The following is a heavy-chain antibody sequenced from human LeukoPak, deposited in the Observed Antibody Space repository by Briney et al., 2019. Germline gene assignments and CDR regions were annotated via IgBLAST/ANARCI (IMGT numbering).Heavy chain of an antibody. CDR1: GFTFSSYW. Sequence: PGGSLRLSCAASGFTFSSYWMSWVRQAPGKGLEWVANIKQDGSEKYYVDSVKGRFTISRDNSKNTLDLQMNSLRAEDTAVYYCAKSRSYYMVDFWGQGTLVTVSS. J-gene: IGHJ4*02. D-gene: IGHD1-26*01. CDR2: IKQDGSEK. V-gene: IGHV3-7*03. CDR3: AKSRSYYMVDF.